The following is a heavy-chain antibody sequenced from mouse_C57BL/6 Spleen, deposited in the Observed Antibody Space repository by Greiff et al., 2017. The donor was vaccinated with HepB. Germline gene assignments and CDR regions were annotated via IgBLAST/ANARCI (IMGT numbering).Heavy chain of an antibody. J-gene: IGHJ4*01. CDR1: GFTFSDYG. CDR3: ARRVYGSSYGYAMDY. V-gene: IGHV5-17*01. D-gene: IGHD1-1*01. Sequence: EVKLQESGGGLVKPGGSLKLSCAASGFTFSDYGMHWVRQAPEKGLEWVAYISSGSSTIYYADTVKGRFTISRDNAKNTLFLQMTSLRSEDTAMYYCARRVYGSSYGYAMDYWGQGTSVTVSS. CDR2: ISSGSSTI.